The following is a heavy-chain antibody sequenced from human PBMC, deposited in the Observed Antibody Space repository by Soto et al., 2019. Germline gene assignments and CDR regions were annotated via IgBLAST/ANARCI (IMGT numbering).Heavy chain of an antibody. J-gene: IGHJ6*02. CDR1: GYTFTSYD. CDR2: MNPNSANT. CDR3: AREGGRGMAL. V-gene: IGHV1-8*01. D-gene: IGHD3-16*01. Sequence: QVQLVQSGAEVKKPGASVKVSCKASGYTFTSYDINWVRQATGQGLEWMGWMNPNSANTGYAQKFQGRVTMTRNTAISTACLGLSSLGSEHTAVYSCAREGGRGMALWRQGTTVTVSS.